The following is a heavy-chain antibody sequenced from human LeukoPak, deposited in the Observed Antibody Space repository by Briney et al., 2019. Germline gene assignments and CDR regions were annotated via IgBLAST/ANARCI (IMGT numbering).Heavy chain of an antibody. V-gene: IGHV1-3*01. CDR1: GYTFTSYA. CDR2: INAGNGNT. CDR3: ARDRDWNYLSCFDY. Sequence: ASVKVSCKASGYTFTSYAMHWVRQAPGQRLEWMGWINAGNGNTKYSQKFQGRVTITRDTSASTAYMELRSLRSDDTAVYYCARDRDWNYLSCFDYWGQGTLVTVSS. J-gene: IGHJ4*02. D-gene: IGHD1-7*01.